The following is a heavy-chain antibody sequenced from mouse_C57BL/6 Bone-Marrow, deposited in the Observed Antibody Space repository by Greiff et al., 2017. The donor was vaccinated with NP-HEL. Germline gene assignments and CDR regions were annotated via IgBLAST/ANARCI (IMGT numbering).Heavy chain of an antibody. V-gene: IGHV1-64*01. Sequence: QVQLKQPGAELVKPGASVKLSCKASGYTFTSSWMHWVKQRPGQGLEWIGMIHPNSGSTNYNEKFKSKATLTVDKSSSTAYMQLSSLTSEDSAVYYCAEDGYYPFAYWGQGTLVTVSA. CDR1: GYTFTSSW. CDR2: IHPNSGST. J-gene: IGHJ3*01. D-gene: IGHD2-3*01. CDR3: AEDGYYPFAY.